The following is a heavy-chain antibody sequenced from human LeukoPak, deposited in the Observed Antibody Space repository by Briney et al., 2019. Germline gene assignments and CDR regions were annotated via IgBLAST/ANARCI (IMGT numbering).Heavy chain of an antibody. CDR2: IKQDGSEK. J-gene: IGHJ4*02. CDR1: GFTFSSYA. V-gene: IGHV3-7*04. Sequence: GGSLRLSCAASGFTFSSYAMTWVRQAPGKGLEWVASIKQDGSEKSYVDSVKGRFTISRDSGKNSLYLQMNSLRAEDTAVYYCARWSGAYHTFDYWGQGTLVTVSS. D-gene: IGHD1-14*01. CDR3: ARWSGAYHTFDY.